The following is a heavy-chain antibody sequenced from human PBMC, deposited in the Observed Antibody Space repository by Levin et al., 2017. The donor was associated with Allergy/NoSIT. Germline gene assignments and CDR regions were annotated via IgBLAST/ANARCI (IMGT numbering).Heavy chain of an antibody. Sequence: LSLTCAASGFTFSTSGMHWVRQAPGKGLEWVAIITSDGSLKYYDDSVKGRFSISRDNSKNTLYLQMDSLRPEDTALYYCAKGGDMDVWGQGTTVTVSS. CDR2: ITSDGSLK. CDR1: GFTFSTSG. CDR3: AKGGDMDV. V-gene: IGHV3-30*18. J-gene: IGHJ6*02. D-gene: IGHD2-21*01.